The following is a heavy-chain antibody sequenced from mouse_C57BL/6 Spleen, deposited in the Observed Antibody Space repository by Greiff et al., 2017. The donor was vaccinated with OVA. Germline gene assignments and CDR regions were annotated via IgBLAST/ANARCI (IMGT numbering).Heavy chain of an antibody. J-gene: IGHJ1*03. V-gene: IGHV1-26*01. Sequence: VQLQQSGPELVKPGASVKISCKASGYTFTDYYMNWVKQSHGKSLEWIGDINPNNGGTSYNQKFKGKATLTVDKSSSTAYMELRSLTSEDSAVYYCARDYDYVGYFDVWGTGTTVTVSS. D-gene: IGHD2-4*01. CDR3: ARDYDYVGYFDV. CDR1: GYTFTDYY. CDR2: INPNNGGT.